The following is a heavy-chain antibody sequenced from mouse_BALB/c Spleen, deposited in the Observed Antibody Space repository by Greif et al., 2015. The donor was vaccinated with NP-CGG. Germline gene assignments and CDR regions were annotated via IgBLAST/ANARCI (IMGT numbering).Heavy chain of an antibody. CDR1: GFTFTDYY. CDR3: ARGINYGSLYWYFDV. Sequence: EVMLVESGGGLVQPGGSLRLSCATSGFTFTDYYMSWVRQPPGKALEWLGFIRNKANGYTTEYSASVKGRFTISRDNSQSILYLQMNTLRAEDSATYYCARGINYGSLYWYFDVWGAGTTVTVSS. D-gene: IGHD1-1*01. J-gene: IGHJ1*01. V-gene: IGHV7-3*02. CDR2: IRNKANGYTT.